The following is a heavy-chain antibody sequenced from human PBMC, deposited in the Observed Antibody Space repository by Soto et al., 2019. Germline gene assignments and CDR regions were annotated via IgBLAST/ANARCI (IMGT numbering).Heavy chain of an antibody. CDR1: GGSISNYY. CDR2: IYSSGST. J-gene: IGHJ5*02. V-gene: IGHV4-59*01. D-gene: IGHD2-2*01. CDR3: ARDQVPAAIIGWFDP. Sequence: SETLSLTCTVSGGSISNYYWNWIRQSPGKGLEWIGYIYSSGSTHYNPSLQNRVTISIDTSKNQVSLKVNSVTAADTAVYYCARDQVPAAIIGWFDPWGQGTLVTVYS.